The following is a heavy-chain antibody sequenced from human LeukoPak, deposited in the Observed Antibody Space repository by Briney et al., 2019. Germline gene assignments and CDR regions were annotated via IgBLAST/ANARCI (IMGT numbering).Heavy chain of an antibody. V-gene: IGHV4-4*02. J-gene: IGHJ4*02. CDR2: IYHNGNI. D-gene: IGHD6-13*01. CDR1: GVSIDSSSW. Sequence: SETLSLTCAVSGVSIDSSSWWNWVRQPPGQGLEWIAEIYHNGNINYNPSLKSRVSLSVDKAKRQISLKLASMTAADTAVYYCARDPVAAPGTAFDYWVQGILVTVSA. CDR3: ARDPVAAPGTAFDY.